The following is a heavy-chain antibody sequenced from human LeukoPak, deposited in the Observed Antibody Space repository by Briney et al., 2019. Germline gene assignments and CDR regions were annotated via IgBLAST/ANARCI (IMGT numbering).Heavy chain of an antibody. Sequence: GGSLRLSCAASGFTFSSYAMHWLRQAPGKGLEWVADISYDGSNKYYADSVKGRFTISRDNSKNTLYLQMNSVRAEDTAVYHCARYGSGWDDLEPFDYWGQGTLVTVSS. CDR1: GFTFSSYA. CDR2: ISYDGSNK. D-gene: IGHD6-19*01. J-gene: IGHJ4*02. CDR3: ARYGSGWDDLEPFDY. V-gene: IGHV3-30*04.